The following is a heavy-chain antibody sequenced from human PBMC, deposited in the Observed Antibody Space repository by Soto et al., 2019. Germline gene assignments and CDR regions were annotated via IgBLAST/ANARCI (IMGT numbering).Heavy chain of an antibody. D-gene: IGHD6-6*01. CDR3: TTGGSSSPSPFYSFAY. CDR2: INHSGST. Sequence: QVQLQQWGAGLLKPSETLSLTCAVYGGSFSGYYWSWIRQPPGKGLEWIGEINHSGSTNYNPSLKSRVNISVDTSKNQFSLKLSSVPAAVTAVYYCTTGGSSSPSPFYSFAYWGQGPLVTVSS. CDR1: GGSFSGYY. V-gene: IGHV4-34*01. J-gene: IGHJ4*02.